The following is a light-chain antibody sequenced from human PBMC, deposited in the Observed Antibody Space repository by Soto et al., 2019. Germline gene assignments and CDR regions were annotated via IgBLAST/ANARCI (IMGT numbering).Light chain of an antibody. CDR2: DAS. CDR1: QSVSRW. CDR3: QQYSSYSLPT. Sequence: DIQMTQSPSTLSASVGDRVTVTCRAIQSVSRWLAWYQQKPGKAPKLLIYDASSLNSGGPSRFSCSQSGTEFTLTITSLLPDDFATYFCQQYSSYSLPTFGGGTKVDIK. V-gene: IGKV1-5*01. J-gene: IGKJ4*01.